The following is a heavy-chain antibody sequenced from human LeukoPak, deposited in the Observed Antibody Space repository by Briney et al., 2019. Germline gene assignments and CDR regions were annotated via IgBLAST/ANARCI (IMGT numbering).Heavy chain of an antibody. CDR3: AKDSGGTYFYYYYYMDV. J-gene: IGHJ6*03. Sequence: PGRSLRLSCAASGFSFSTYAMSWVRQAPGKGLEWVSAISAGGAPIYYADSVKGRFTVSRDNSKNSLYLQMNSLRAEDTAVYYCAKDSGGTYFYYYYYMDVWGKGTTVIVSS. CDR1: GFSFSTYA. CDR2: ISAGGAPI. D-gene: IGHD1-26*01. V-gene: IGHV3-23*01.